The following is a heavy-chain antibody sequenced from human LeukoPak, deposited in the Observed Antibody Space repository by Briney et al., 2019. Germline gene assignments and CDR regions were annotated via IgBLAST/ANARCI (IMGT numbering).Heavy chain of an antibody. CDR1: GFTFSSYA. CDR2: ISYDGSNK. V-gene: IGHV3-30-3*01. Sequence: GGSLRLSCAASGFTFSSYAMHWVRQAPGKGLEGVAVISYDGSNKYYADSVKGRFTISRDNSKNTLYLQMNSLRAEDTAVYYCARDGDYDAGDGIYWYFDLWGRGTLVTVSS. J-gene: IGHJ2*01. CDR3: ARDGDYDAGDGIYWYFDL. D-gene: IGHD4-17*01.